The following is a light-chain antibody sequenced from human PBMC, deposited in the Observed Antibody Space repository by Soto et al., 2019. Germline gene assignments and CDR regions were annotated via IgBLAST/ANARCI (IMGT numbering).Light chain of an antibody. CDR3: QHFGSSLIT. J-gene: IGKJ5*01. CDR2: GAS. V-gene: IGKV3-20*01. CDR1: QSVSSIY. Sequence: IVLTQGPGNLSLSPGERGTVSWRASQSVSSIYLAWYQQKHGQAPRLVMYGASTRATGIPDRFSGSVSGTDGTVTISRLEPEDGSVYVCQHFGSSLITFCQGRLLEIK.